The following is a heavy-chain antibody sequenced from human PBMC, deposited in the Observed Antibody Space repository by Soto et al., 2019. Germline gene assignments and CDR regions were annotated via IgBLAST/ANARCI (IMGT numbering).Heavy chain of an antibody. D-gene: IGHD3-3*01. V-gene: IGHV4-31*03. CDR2: IYYSGST. J-gene: IGHJ6*02. CDR3: ARDPKPQNYDFWSGSPPYGMDV. CDR1: GGSISSGGYY. Sequence: SETLSLTCTVSGGSISSGGYYWSWIRQHPGKGLEWIGYIYYSGSTYYNPSLKSRVTISVDTSKNQFPLKLSSVTAADTAVYYCARDPKPQNYDFWSGSPPYGMDVWGQGTTVTVSS.